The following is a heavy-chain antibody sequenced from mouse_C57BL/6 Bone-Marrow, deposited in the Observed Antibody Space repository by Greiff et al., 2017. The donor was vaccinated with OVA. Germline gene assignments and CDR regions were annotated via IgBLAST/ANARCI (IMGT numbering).Heavy chain of an antibody. V-gene: IGHV1-64*01. Sequence: QVQLQQPGAELVKPGASVKLSCKASGYTFTSYWMHWVKQRPGQGLEWIGMIHPNSGSTNYNEKFKSKVTLTVDKSSSTAYMQLSSLTSEDSAVYYCARGKIITTVVAEYYFDYWGQGTTLTVSS. CDR3: ARGKIITTVVAEYYFDY. J-gene: IGHJ2*01. D-gene: IGHD1-1*01. CDR2: IHPNSGST. CDR1: GYTFTSYW.